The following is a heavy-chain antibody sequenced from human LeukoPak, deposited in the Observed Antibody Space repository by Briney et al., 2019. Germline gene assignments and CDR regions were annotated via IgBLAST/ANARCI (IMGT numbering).Heavy chain of an antibody. CDR1: GFTFDDYA. CDR3: ARVIQGANYYYYYYMDV. D-gene: IGHD5-18*01. V-gene: IGHV3-9*01. Sequence: GRSLRLSCAASGFTFDDYAMHWVRQAPGKGLEWVSGISWNSGSIGYADSVKGRFTISRDNAKNSLYLQMNSLRAEDTALYYCARVIQGANYYYYYYMDVWGKGTTVTVSS. J-gene: IGHJ6*03. CDR2: ISWNSGSI.